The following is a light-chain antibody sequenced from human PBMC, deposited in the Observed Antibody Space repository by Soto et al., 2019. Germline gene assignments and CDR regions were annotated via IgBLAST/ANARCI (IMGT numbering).Light chain of an antibody. CDR2: WAS. Sequence: DIVMTQSPDSLAVSLGERATINCKSSQSVLYRSNTKNYLAWYHQKPGQPPNLLIYWASTRESGVPDRFSGSGSGTDFTLTISSLQAEDVAVYYCQQYYSLPPTFGQGTKVEIK. J-gene: IGKJ1*01. V-gene: IGKV4-1*01. CDR1: QSVLYRSNTKNY. CDR3: QQYYSLPPT.